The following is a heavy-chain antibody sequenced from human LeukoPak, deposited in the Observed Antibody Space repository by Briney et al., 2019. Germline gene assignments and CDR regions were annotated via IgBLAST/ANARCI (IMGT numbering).Heavy chain of an antibody. CDR2: IYYSGSP. CDR1: GGSMSNYY. V-gene: IGHV4-59*08. Sequence: SETLSLTCSVSGGSMSNYYWTWMRQPPGKGLEWVGYIYYSGSPNYNPSLKSRVTISVDTSKNQFSLKLSSVTAADTAVYYCARLRDYGSGTYYNDSWGQGTLVTVSS. J-gene: IGHJ4*02. D-gene: IGHD3-10*01. CDR3: ARLRDYGSGTYYNDS.